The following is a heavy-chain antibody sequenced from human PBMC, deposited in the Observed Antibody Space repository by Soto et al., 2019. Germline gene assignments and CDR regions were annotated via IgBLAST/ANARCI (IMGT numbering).Heavy chain of an antibody. CDR2: INHSGST. V-gene: IGHV4-34*01. D-gene: IGHD1-1*01. Sequence: QVQLQQWGAGLLKPSETLSLTCAVYGGSFSGYYWSWIRQPPGKGLEWIGEINHSGSTNYNPSLKSRVTISVDTSKNQFSLKLSSVTAADTAVYYCASLKLERRGYYYYGMDVWGQGTTVTVSS. J-gene: IGHJ6*02. CDR1: GGSFSGYY. CDR3: ASLKLERRGYYYYGMDV.